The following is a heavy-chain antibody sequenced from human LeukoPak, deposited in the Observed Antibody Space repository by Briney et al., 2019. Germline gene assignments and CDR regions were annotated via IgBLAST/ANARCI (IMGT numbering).Heavy chain of an antibody. D-gene: IGHD6-19*01. CDR3: ARFHSGPSGWYVLWYFDL. CDR1: GGSVGSYY. CDR2: IYNSENT. J-gene: IGHJ2*01. Sequence: SETLSLTCTVSGGSVGSYYWSWIRQPPGKGLEWIGYIYNSENTKYNSSLESRVTISVDTSKNQFFLRLSSVTAADTAVYYCARFHSGPSGWYVLWYFDLWGRGTLVTVSS. V-gene: IGHV4-4*09.